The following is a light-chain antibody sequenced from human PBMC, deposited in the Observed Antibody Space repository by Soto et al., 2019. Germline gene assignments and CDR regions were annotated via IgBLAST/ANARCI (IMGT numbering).Light chain of an antibody. CDR3: QSYDSSLSGPVV. Sequence: QLVLTQPPSVSGAPGQRVTISCTGSSSNIGAGYDVHWYQQLPGTAHKLLIYGNSNRPSGVPDRFSGSKSGTSASLAITGLQAEDEADYYCQSYDSSLSGPVVFGGGTKLTVL. CDR2: GNS. V-gene: IGLV1-40*01. J-gene: IGLJ2*01. CDR1: SSNIGAGYD.